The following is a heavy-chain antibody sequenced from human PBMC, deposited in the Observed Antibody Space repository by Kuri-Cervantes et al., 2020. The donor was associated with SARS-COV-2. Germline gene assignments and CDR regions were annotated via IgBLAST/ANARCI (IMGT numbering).Heavy chain of an antibody. CDR1: GFSFSSYA. J-gene: IGHJ6*02. Sequence: GESLKISCAASGFSFSSYAMSWVRQAPGKGLEWVSVISGSGTGAYYADSVKGRFTISRDNSKNTLYLQMNSQRAEDTAVYFCAKDPTATTEYYYAMDVWGQGTTVTVSS. V-gene: IGHV3-23*01. CDR2: ISGSGTGA. CDR3: AKDPTATTEYYYAMDV. D-gene: IGHD1-7*01.